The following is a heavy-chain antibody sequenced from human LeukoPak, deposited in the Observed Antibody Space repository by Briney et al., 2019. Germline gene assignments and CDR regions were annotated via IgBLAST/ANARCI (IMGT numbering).Heavy chain of an antibody. D-gene: IGHD5-12*01. CDR2: ISYDGSNK. J-gene: IGHJ4*02. V-gene: IGHV3-30-3*01. CDR3: ATLPPIIVATTVFDY. CDR1: GFTFNNYA. Sequence: QPGGSLRLSCAASGFTFNNYAMHWVRQAPGKGLEWVAVISYDGSNKYYADSVKGRFTISRDDSKNTLYLQMNSLRAEDTAVYYCATLPPIIVATTVFDYWGQGTLVTVSS.